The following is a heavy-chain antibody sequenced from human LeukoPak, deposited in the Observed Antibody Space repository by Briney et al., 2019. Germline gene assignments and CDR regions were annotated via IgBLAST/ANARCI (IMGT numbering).Heavy chain of an antibody. CDR3: ANGDDFWSRFDY. V-gene: IGHV3-30*02. CDR2: IRYDGSNK. J-gene: IGHJ4*02. Sequence: GGSLRLSCAAPGFTFSSYGMHWVRQAPGKGLEWVAFIRYDGSNKYYADSVKGRFTISRDNSKNTLYLQMNSLRAEDTAIYYCANGDDFWSRFDYWGQGTLVTVSS. CDR1: GFTFSSYG. D-gene: IGHD3-3*01.